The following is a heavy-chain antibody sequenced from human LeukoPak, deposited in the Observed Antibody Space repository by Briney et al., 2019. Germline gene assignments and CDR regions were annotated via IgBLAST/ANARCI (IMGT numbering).Heavy chain of an antibody. CDR2: INPNSGAT. V-gene: IGHV1-2*02. D-gene: IGHD3-16*01. CDR3: ARGRKILGGPENAGDFFDF. J-gene: IGHJ4*01. Sequence: ASVKVSCKASGYTLTDYYLHWVRQAPGQGLKWMGWINPNSGATHYAQSFQARVTMTRDTSIASSYMELTGLESDDTAVYYCARGRKILGGPENAGDFFDFWGQGSLVTVSS. CDR1: GYTLTDYY.